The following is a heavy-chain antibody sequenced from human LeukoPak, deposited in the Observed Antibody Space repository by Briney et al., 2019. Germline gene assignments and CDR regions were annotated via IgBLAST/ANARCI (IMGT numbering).Heavy chain of an antibody. V-gene: IGHV4-4*07. Sequence: SETLSLTCTVSGVSISSYYWSWIRQPAGKGLEWIGRIHTSGSTNYNPSLKSRVTISVDTSKNQFSLKLSSVTAADTAVYYCARGVLSTTGYYFDYWGQGTLVTVSS. D-gene: IGHD4-11*01. CDR1: GVSISSYY. CDR2: IHTSGST. CDR3: ARGVLSTTGYYFDY. J-gene: IGHJ4*02.